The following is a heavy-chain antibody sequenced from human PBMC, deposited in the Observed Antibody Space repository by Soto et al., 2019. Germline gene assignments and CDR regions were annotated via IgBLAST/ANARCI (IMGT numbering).Heavy chain of an antibody. V-gene: IGHV1-18*01. CDR3: ARAARGSKSGSYFDY. J-gene: IGHJ4*02. CDR2: ISAYNGNT. Sequence: ASVKVSCKASGYTFTSYGISWVRQAPGQGLEWMGWISAYNGNTNYAQKLQGRVTMTTDTSTSTAYMELRSLRSDDTAVYYCARAARGSKSGSYFDYWGQGTLVTVSS. D-gene: IGHD1-26*01. CDR1: GYTFTSYG.